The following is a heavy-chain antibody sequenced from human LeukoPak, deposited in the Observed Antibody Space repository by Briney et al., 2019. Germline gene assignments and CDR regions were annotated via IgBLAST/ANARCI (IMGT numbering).Heavy chain of an antibody. CDR1: GGTFTGYY. CDR2: INPNSGGT. V-gene: IGHV1-2*06. Sequence: GASVKVSCKASGGTFTGYYMHWVRQAPGQGLEWMGRINPNSGGTNYAQKFQGRVTMTRDTSISTAYMELSRLRSDDTAVYYCARESGQVVPAAMWWLNWFDPWGQGTLVTVSS. CDR3: ARESGQVVPAAMWWLNWFDP. D-gene: IGHD2-2*01. J-gene: IGHJ5*02.